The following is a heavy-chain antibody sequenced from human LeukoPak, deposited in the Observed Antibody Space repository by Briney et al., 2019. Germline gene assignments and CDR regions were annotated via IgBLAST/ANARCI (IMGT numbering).Heavy chain of an antibody. J-gene: IGHJ4*02. CDR2: INTDGTST. CDR1: GFTFSSYW. CDR3: ARGTAAPY. V-gene: IGHV3-74*01. Sequence: QPGGSLRLSCAASGFTFSSYWMHWFRQAPGKGLVWVSQINTDGTSTTYADSVKGGFTISRHNAKNTLYLQMNSLRAEDTAVYYCARGTAAPYWGQGTLVTVSS.